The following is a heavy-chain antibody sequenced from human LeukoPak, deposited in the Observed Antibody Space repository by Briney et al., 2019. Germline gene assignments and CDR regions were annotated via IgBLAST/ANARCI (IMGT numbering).Heavy chain of an antibody. CDR2: ISAYNGNT. Sequence: ASVKVSCEASGYTFTSYGISWVRQAPGQGLEWMGWISAYNGNTNYAQKLQGRVTMTTGTSTSTAYMELRSLRSDDTAVYYCARGWYRGGNYPPLTDYWGQGTLVTVSS. CDR3: ARGWYRGGNYPPLTDY. J-gene: IGHJ4*02. V-gene: IGHV1-18*01. CDR1: GYTFTSYG. D-gene: IGHD4-23*01.